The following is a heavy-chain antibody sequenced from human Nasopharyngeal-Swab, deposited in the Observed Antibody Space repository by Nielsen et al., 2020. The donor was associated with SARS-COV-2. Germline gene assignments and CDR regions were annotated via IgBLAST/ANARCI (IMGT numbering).Heavy chain of an antibody. D-gene: IGHD6-6*01. J-gene: IGHJ3*02. Sequence: GESLKISCAASGFTFSSYSMNWVRQAPGKGLEWVSYISSSSSTIYYADSVKGRFTISRDNAKNSLYLQMNSLRDEDTAVYYCARDEYSSSWYAFDIWGQGTMVTVSS. V-gene: IGHV3-48*02. CDR3: ARDEYSSSWYAFDI. CDR2: ISSSSSTI. CDR1: GFTFSSYS.